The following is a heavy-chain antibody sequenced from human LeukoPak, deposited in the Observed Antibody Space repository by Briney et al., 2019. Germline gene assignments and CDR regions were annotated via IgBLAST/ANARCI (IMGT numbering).Heavy chain of an antibody. CDR2: INHSGST. D-gene: IGHD1-1*01. V-gene: IGHV4-34*01. J-gene: IGHJ3*02. CDR3: ARGVSWTGRGAFDI. CDR1: GGSFSGYY. Sequence: SETLSLTCAVYGGSFSGYYWGWIRQPPGKGLEWIGEINHSGSTNYNPSLKSRVTISVDTSKNQFSLKLSSVTAADTAVYCCARGVSWTGRGAFDIWGQGTMVTVSS.